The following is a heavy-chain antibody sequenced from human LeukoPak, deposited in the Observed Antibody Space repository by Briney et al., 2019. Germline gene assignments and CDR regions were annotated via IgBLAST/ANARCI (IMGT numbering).Heavy chain of an antibody. V-gene: IGHV3-21*01. CDR1: GFTFNIYS. CDR2: INNSSSDI. D-gene: IGHD3-22*01. J-gene: IGHJ4*02. Sequence: GGSLRLSCAASGFTFNIYSMNWVRQAPGNGLEWVSSINNSSSDIYYADSVKGRFTISRDNAKNSLYLQMNSLRAEDTAVYYCARTYYDTSGYTLWGQGTLVTVSS. CDR3: ARTYYDTSGYTL.